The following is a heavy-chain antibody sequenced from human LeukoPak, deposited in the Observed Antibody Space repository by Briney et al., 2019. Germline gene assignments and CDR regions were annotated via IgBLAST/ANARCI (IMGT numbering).Heavy chain of an antibody. CDR3: AKDWGYYDTSGYHFDY. J-gene: IGHJ4*02. CDR1: GFTFSYYA. Sequence: PGGSLRLSCAAPGFTFSYYAMHWVRQAPGKGLEWVAVVSYDGSTEYYADSVKGRFTISRDNSKNTLYLQMNSLRAEDTAVYYCAKDWGYYDTSGYHFDYWGQETLVTVSS. V-gene: IGHV3-30*18. CDR2: VSYDGSTE. D-gene: IGHD3-22*01.